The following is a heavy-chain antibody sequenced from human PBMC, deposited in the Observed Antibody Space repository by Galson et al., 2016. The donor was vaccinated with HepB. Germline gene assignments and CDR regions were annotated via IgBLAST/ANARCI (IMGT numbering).Heavy chain of an antibody. J-gene: IGHJ4*02. Sequence: SVKVSCKASGYSFTTYYIHWVRQAPGEGLEWMGAINPAGGNTNYAQKFQGRVTMTKDTSTSTVYMELSSLRSEDTAVYYCARVEFYYDGSGSGYYFDYWGQGTLVTVSS. CDR1: GYSFTTYY. CDR3: ARVEFYYDGSGSGYYFDY. V-gene: IGHV1-46*01. D-gene: IGHD3-22*01. CDR2: INPAGGNT.